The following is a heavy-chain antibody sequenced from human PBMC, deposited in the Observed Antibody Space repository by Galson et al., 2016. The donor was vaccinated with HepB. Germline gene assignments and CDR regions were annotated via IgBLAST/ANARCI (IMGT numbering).Heavy chain of an antibody. V-gene: IGHV5-51*01. CDR1: GYKFSSSW. CDR3: ARRDDSLTGYSF. Sequence: QSGAEVKEPGESLKISCKASGYKFSSSWIGWVRQVPGKGLEWMGVIYPGDSDTRYSPSFQGQVTISADKSLTTAYVQWSSLKASDTAIYYCARRDDSLTGYSFWGQGTLVTV. CDR2: IYPGDSDT. D-gene: IGHD3-9*01. J-gene: IGHJ4*02.